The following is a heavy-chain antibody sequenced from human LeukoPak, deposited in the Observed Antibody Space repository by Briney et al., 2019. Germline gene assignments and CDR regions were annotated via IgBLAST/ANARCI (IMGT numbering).Heavy chain of an antibody. CDR1: GFTFSSYE. Sequence: PGGSLRLSCAASGFTFSSYEMNWVRQAPGKGLEWVSYISSSGSTIYYADSVKGRFTISRDNAKNSLYLQMNSLRAEDTAVYYCARDKLHDYDDDDAFDIWGQGTMVTVSS. CDR3: ARDKLHDYDDDDAFDI. CDR2: ISSSGSTI. J-gene: IGHJ3*02. D-gene: IGHD4-17*01. V-gene: IGHV3-48*03.